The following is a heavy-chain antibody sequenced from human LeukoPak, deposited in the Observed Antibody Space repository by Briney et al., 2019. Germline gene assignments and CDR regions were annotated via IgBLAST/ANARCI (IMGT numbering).Heavy chain of an antibody. CDR3: ARDASVVTPPFYYYYYMDV. CDR2: IYYSGST. CDR1: GGSISSGDYY. Sequence: SETLSLTCTVSGGSISSGDYYWSWIRQPPGKGLEWIGYIYYSGSTYYNPSLKSRVTISVDTSKNQFSLKLSSVTAADTAVYYCARDASVVTPPFYYYYYMDVWGKGTTVTVSS. D-gene: IGHD4-23*01. V-gene: IGHV4-30-4*08. J-gene: IGHJ6*03.